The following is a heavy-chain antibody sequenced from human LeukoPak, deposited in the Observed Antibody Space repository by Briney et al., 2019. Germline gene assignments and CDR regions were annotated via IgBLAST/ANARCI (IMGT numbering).Heavy chain of an antibody. V-gene: IGHV3-48*01. CDR1: GFTFSSYS. J-gene: IGHJ4*02. Sequence: GGSLRLSCAASGFTFSSYSMNWVRQAPGKGLEWGSYISGSSSTIYYADSVKGRFTISRDNGKNTLYLQMSSLRAEDTAVYYCARGSTYYDSSGQVPFDYWGQGTLVTVSS. CDR2: ISGSSSTI. CDR3: ARGSTYYDSSGQVPFDY. D-gene: IGHD3-22*01.